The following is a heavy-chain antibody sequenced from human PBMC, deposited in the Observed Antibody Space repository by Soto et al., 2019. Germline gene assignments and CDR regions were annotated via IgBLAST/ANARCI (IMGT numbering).Heavy chain of an antibody. CDR1: GGSISTYS. Sequence: SETLSLTCTVSGGSISTYSWSWIRQPPGKGLEWIAYIYYSGSTNYNPSLKSRVTISLDTSKNQFSLKLSSVTAADTAVYYCARGIAVAGTYNWFDPWGQGTLVTVSS. CDR2: IYYSGST. D-gene: IGHD6-19*01. CDR3: ARGIAVAGTYNWFDP. V-gene: IGHV4-59*01. J-gene: IGHJ5*02.